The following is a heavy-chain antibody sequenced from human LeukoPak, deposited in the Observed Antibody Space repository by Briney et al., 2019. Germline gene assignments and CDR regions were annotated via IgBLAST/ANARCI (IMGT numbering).Heavy chain of an antibody. CDR3: ARDLGSLYYYDSSGVDAFDI. CDR2: ISSSSSTI. V-gene: IGHV3-48*01. CDR1: GFTFSSYS. J-gene: IGHJ3*02. Sequence: PGGSLRLSCAASGFTFSSYSINWVRQPPGKGLELASYISSSSSTIYYSNSSKGRFTLSRDNAKTSLYLQMNSLRAEDTAVYYCARDLGSLYYYDSSGVDAFDIWGQGTMVTVSS. D-gene: IGHD3-22*01.